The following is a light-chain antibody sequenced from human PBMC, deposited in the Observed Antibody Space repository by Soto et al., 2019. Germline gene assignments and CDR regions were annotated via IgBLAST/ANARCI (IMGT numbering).Light chain of an antibody. V-gene: IGKV2D-29*02. CDR2: EVS. CDR3: MQSTQLTPT. J-gene: IGKJ5*01. CDR1: QSLLHITGETF. Sequence: DVVMTQSPLSLSVTPGQPADISCKSSQSLLHITGETFLFWYLQKPGQSPQLLIYEVSTRVSGVPDRFSGSGSGTDFTLEISRVETEDVGLYYCMQSTQLTPTFGQGTRLGIE.